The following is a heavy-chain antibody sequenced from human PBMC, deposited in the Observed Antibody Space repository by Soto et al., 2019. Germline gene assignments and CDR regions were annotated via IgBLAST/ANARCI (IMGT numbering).Heavy chain of an antibody. Sequence: ASVKVYCKASGGTFGSDAITWVRQAPGQGLVWVGRIIPIFGTTNYAQNLQGRVTISADKSTLTSYMELHSLTSDDTALYYCARDRTDSGYYTNWLDPWGQGTQVTVSS. CDR2: IIPIFGTT. CDR1: GGTFGSDA. D-gene: IGHD3-22*01. J-gene: IGHJ5*02. V-gene: IGHV1-69*06. CDR3: ARDRTDSGYYTNWLDP.